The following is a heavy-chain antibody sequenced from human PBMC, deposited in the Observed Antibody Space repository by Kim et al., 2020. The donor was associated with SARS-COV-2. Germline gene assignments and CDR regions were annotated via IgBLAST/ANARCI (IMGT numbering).Heavy chain of an antibody. CDR2: ISYDGSNK. CDR3: ANLLLLWSPTDSFDY. V-gene: IGHV3-30*18. D-gene: IGHD3-10*01. CDR1: GFTFSSYG. J-gene: IGHJ4*02. Sequence: GGSLRLSCAASGFTFSSYGMHWVRQAPGKGLEWVAVISYDGSNKYYADSVKGRFTISRDNSKNTLYLQMNSLRAEDTAVYYCANLLLLWSPTDSFDYWGQGTLVTVSS.